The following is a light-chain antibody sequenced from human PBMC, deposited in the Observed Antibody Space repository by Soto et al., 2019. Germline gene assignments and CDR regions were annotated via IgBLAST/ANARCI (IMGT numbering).Light chain of an antibody. Sequence: QPALTQSPSGSAVPVHTRTITCSESSSNIGSNYVSWYQQIPGAAPKVLIYDNDKRPSGIPDRFSGSKSGTSATLRITGLQTGDEADYYCGTWDNLSAGGIFGTGTKVTVL. J-gene: IGLJ1*01. V-gene: IGLV1-51*01. CDR1: SSNIGSNY. CDR2: DND. CDR3: GTWDNLSAGGI.